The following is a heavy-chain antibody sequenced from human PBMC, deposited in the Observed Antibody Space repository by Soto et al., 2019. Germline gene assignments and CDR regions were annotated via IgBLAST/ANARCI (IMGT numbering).Heavy chain of an antibody. Sequence: SETLSLTCTVSGGSIISGGYSWSWIRQPPGKGLEWIGYIYHSGSTYYNPSLKSRVTISVDRSKNQFSLKLSSVTAADTAVYYCARETNYGDYGYYYYGMDVWGQGTTVTVSS. CDR3: ARETNYGDYGYYYYGMDV. CDR1: GGSIISGGYS. V-gene: IGHV4-30-2*01. CDR2: IYHSGST. J-gene: IGHJ6*02. D-gene: IGHD4-17*01.